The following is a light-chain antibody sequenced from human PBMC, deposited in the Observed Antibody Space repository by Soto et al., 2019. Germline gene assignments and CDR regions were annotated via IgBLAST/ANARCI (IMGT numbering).Light chain of an antibody. CDR2: EVS. V-gene: IGLV2-14*01. Sequence: QSVLTQPRSVSGSPGQSVSISCTGTSSDVGRYSYVSWYQQHPGKAPKLMIYEVSNRPSGVSNRFSGSKSGNTASLTISGLQAEDETDYYCFSYTSSGTYVFGTGTKVTVL. CDR3: FSYTSSGTYV. J-gene: IGLJ1*01. CDR1: SSDVGRYSY.